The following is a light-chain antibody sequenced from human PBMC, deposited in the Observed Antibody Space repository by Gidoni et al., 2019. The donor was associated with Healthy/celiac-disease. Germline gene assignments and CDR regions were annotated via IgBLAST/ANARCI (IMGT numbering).Light chain of an antibody. CDR1: QSISSY. CDR2: AAS. CDR3: QQSYSTPLT. V-gene: IGKV1-39*01. J-gene: IGKJ4*01. Sequence: DIQMTQSPSSLSASVGDRVTITCRASQSISSYLNWYKQKPGKAPKLLIYAASSLQSGVPSRFSGRGSGTYFNLTISSQQPEDFATYYCQQSYSTPLTFGGXTKVEIK.